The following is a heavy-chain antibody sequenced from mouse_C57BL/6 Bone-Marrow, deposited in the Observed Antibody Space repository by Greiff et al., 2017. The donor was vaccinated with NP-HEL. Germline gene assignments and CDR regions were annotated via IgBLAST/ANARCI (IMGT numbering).Heavy chain of an antibody. J-gene: IGHJ2*01. V-gene: IGHV5-9-1*02. Sequence: EVQRVESGEGLVKPGGSLKLSCAASGFTFSSYAMSWVRQTPEKRLEWVAYISSGGDYIYYADTVKGRFTISRDNARNTLYLQMSSLKSEDTAMYYCTRETANWVFDYWGQGTTLTVSS. CDR1: GFTFSSYA. CDR2: ISSGGDYI. CDR3: TRETANWVFDY. D-gene: IGHD4-1*01.